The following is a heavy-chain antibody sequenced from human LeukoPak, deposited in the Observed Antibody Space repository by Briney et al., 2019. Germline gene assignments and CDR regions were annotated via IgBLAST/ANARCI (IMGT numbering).Heavy chain of an antibody. CDR2: INGGGDAT. CDR3: AKSDCDTEGCKLLSY. V-gene: IGHV3-23*01. D-gene: IGHD2/OR15-2a*01. Sequence: PGGSLRLSCAASGFTFNNYAMSWVRQAPGKGLEWVSRINGGGDATKYAASVKGRFIISRDNSKNTLSLQMNSLRAEDTALYYCAKSDCDTEGCKLLSYWGQGILVTVSS. J-gene: IGHJ4*02. CDR1: GFTFNNYA.